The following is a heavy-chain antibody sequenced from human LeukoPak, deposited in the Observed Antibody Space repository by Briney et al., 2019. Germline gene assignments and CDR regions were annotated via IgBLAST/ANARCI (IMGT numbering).Heavy chain of an antibody. D-gene: IGHD5-18*01. Sequence: SETLSLTCTVSGGSISSSSYYWGWIRQPPGKGLEWIGSIYYSGSTYYNPSLKSRVTISVDTSKNQFSLKLSSVTAADTAVYYCARDHRIQLWFSNWFDPWGQGTLVTVSS. CDR3: ARDHRIQLWFSNWFDP. CDR1: GGSISSSSYY. J-gene: IGHJ5*02. CDR2: IYYSGST. V-gene: IGHV4-39*07.